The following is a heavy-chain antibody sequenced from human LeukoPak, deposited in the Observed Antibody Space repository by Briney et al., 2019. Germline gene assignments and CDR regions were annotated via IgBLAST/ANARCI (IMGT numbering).Heavy chain of an antibody. CDR1: GFTFSSYA. Sequence: GGSLRLSCAASGFTFSSYAMSWVRQAPGKGLEWVSAIRGSGGSTYYADSVKGRFTISRDNSKNTLYLQMNSLRAEDTAVYYCAKPDKSGYYYYFDYWGQGTLVAVSS. D-gene: IGHD3-3*01. V-gene: IGHV3-23*01. CDR2: IRGSGGST. J-gene: IGHJ4*02. CDR3: AKPDKSGYYYYFDY.